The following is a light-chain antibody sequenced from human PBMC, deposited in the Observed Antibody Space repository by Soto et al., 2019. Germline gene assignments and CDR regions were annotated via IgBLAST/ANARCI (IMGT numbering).Light chain of an antibody. J-gene: IGLJ1*01. CDR3: GTWDTTLGAAHYA. CDR1: SSNIGTNY. V-gene: IGLV1-51*01. Sequence: QSVLTQPPSVSAAPGQTVTISCSGSSSNIGTNYVAWYQHLPGTAPTLLVYDTNKRYPGVPDRFSGSKSGTSATLGITGLQTEDEADYYCGTWDTTLGAAHYAFGSGTKLTVL. CDR2: DTN.